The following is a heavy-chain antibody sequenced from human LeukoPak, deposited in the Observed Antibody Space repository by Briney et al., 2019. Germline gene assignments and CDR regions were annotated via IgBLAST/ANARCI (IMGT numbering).Heavy chain of an antibody. D-gene: IGHD5-18*01. V-gene: IGHV4-30-4*01. CDR3: ARERGGYSYGSRPFDY. CDR1: GGSISSGDYY. J-gene: IGHJ4*02. Sequence: SQTLSFTCTVSGGSISSGDYYGSWIRQPPGKGLEWIGYIYYSGSTYYNPSLKSRVTISVDTSKNQFSLKLSSVTAADTAVYYCARERGGYSYGSRPFDYWGQGTLVTVSS. CDR2: IYYSGST.